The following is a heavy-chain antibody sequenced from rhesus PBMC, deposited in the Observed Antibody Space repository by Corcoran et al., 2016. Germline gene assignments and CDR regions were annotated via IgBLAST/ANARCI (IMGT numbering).Heavy chain of an antibody. Sequence: QLQLPESGPGLVKPSETLSLTCAVPVGSIPSYWWSWIRQPPGTGLEWIGDISGTAENTTNNHSLKSPITISTDTSRNHCSLKLSSVTAADTAVYYCAGLCWRTGVCQNRFDVWGPVVLVTVSS. CDR3: AGLCWRTGVCQNRFDV. CDR2: ISGTAENT. J-gene: IGHJ5-1*01. V-gene: IGHV4-173*01. D-gene: IGHD2-39*01. CDR1: VGSIPSYW.